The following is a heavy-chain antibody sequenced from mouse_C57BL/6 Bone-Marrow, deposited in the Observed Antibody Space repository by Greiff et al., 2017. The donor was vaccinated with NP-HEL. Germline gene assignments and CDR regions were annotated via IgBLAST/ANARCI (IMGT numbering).Heavy chain of an antibody. CDR2: IDPNSGGT. CDR3: ARERAANWDVAY. J-gene: IGHJ3*01. Sequence: QVQLKQPGAELVKPGASVKLSCKASGYTFTSYWMHWVKQRPGRGLGWIGRIDPNSGGTKYNEKFKSKATLTVDKPSSTAYMQLSSLTSEDSAVYYCARERAANWDVAYWGQGTLVTVSA. CDR1: GYTFTSYW. V-gene: IGHV1-72*01. D-gene: IGHD4-1*01.